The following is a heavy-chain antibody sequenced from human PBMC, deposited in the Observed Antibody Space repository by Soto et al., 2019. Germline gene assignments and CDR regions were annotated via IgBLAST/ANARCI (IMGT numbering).Heavy chain of an antibody. CDR3: ARDGERDTGLNFYYYLHGMDA. CDR1: GYTFTSYY. J-gene: IGHJ6*02. V-gene: IGHV1-46*01. CDR2: INPSGGST. D-gene: IGHD1-1*01. Sequence: GASVKVSCKASGYTFTSYYMHWVRQAPGQGLEWMGIINPSGGSTSYAQKFQGRVTMTTDTATSTAYMELRSLRSDDTAVYYCARDGERDTGLNFYYYLHGMDAWGQGTTVTVSS.